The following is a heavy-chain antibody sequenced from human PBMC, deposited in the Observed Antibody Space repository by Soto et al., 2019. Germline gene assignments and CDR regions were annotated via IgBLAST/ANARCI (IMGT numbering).Heavy chain of an antibody. CDR2: INDSGST. CDR1: GGSFSGYY. D-gene: IGHD3-9*01. CDR3: ARRGMDVLRYFDWPFYYYGLDV. V-gene: IGHV4-34*01. J-gene: IGHJ6*02. Sequence: SETLSLTCAVYGGSFSGYYWSWIRQPPGKGLEWIGEINDSGSTNYNPSLKSRVTISVDTSKNQVSLKLSSVTAADTAVYYCARRGMDVLRYFDWPFYYYGLDVWGQGTTVT.